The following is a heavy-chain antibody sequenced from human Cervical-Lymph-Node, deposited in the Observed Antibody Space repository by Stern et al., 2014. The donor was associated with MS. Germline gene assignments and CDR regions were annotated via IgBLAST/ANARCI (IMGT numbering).Heavy chain of an antibody. CDR1: GGTFSTQA. Sequence: MQLVQSGAEVKKPGASVKVSCKASGGTFSTQAINWVRQAPGQGLAWVGGIIPIFGTPNYAQKVQDRVTITADESTSTAYMDLNSLISEDTAVYYCATPSTVTVGGMDVWGQGTTVTVSS. D-gene: IGHD4-17*01. J-gene: IGHJ6*02. CDR2: IIPIFGTP. V-gene: IGHV1-69*01. CDR3: ATPSTVTVGGMDV.